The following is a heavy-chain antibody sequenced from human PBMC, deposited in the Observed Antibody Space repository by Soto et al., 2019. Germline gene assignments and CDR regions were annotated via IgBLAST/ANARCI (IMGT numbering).Heavy chain of an antibody. CDR3: ARHEYSSSSVHFDE. J-gene: IGHJ4*02. V-gene: IGHV4-39*01. CDR2: IYYSGST. CDR1: GGSISSSSYY. D-gene: IGHD6-6*01. Sequence: SETLSLTCTVSGGSISSSSYYWGWIRQPPGKGLEWIGSIYYSGSTYYNPSLKSRVTISVDTSKNQFSLKLSSVTAADTAVYYCARHEYSSSSVHFDEWGQGTLVTVSS.